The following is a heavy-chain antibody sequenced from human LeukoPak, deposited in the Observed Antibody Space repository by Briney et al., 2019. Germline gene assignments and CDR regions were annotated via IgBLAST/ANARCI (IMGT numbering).Heavy chain of an antibody. CDR1: GFTVSSNY. CDR2: IYSGGST. Sequence: GGSLRLSCAASGFTVSSNYMSWVRQAPGKGLEWVSVIYSGGSTYYADSVRGRFTISRHNFKNTLYLQMNSLRAEDTAVYYCARDSGSYYGMDVWGQGTTVTVSS. D-gene: IGHD6-25*01. V-gene: IGHV3-53*04. CDR3: ARDSGSYYGMDV. J-gene: IGHJ6*02.